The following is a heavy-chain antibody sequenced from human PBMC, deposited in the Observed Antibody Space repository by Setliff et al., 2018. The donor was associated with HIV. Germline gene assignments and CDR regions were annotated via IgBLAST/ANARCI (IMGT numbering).Heavy chain of an antibody. D-gene: IGHD2-15*01. CDR2: INANTGNP. Sequence: ASVKVSCKASGYTFTSYAMNWVRQAPGQGLEWMGWINANTGNPTYAQGFTGRFVFSLDTSVSTAYPQISSLKAEDTAVYYCAREGGGNAAGGAFDIWGQGTMVTVSS. J-gene: IGHJ3*02. CDR3: AREGGGNAAGGAFDI. V-gene: IGHV7-4-1*02. CDR1: GYTFTSYA.